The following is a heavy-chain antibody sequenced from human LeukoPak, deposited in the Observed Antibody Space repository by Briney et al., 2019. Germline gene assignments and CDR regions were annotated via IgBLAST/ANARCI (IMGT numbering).Heavy chain of an antibody. CDR3: ARDLLNP. V-gene: IGHV3-33*01. CDR2: IWYDGSNK. Sequence: PGKSLRLSCAASGFTFSSYGMHWVRQAPGKGLEWVAVIWYDGSNKYYADSVKGRFAISRDNSKNTLYLQMYSLRAEDTAVYYCARDLLNPWGQGTLVTVSS. CDR1: GFTFSSYG. J-gene: IGHJ5*02. D-gene: IGHD2-21*01.